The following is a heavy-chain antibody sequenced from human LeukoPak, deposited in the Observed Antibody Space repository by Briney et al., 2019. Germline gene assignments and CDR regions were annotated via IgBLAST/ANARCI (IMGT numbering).Heavy chain of an antibody. CDR3: ARVAVAGGGD. Sequence: SETLSLTCTVSGGSISGYYWTWIRQPPGKGLEWIGQIYYTGSTYYNPSLKSRVTISVDTSKNQFSLKLSSVTAADTAVYYCARVAVAGGGDWGQGTLVTVSS. CDR2: IYYTGST. V-gene: IGHV4-59*08. D-gene: IGHD6-19*01. J-gene: IGHJ4*02. CDR1: GGSISGYY.